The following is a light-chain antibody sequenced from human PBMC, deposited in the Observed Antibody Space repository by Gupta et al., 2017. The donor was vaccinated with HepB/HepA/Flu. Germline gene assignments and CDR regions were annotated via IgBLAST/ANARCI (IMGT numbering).Light chain of an antibody. J-gene: IGLJ3*02. V-gene: IGLV3-19*01. Sequence: SSELTQDPAVSVALGQTVRITCPGDSLRRYYASWYQQKPGQAPVLVIYDRNNRRSGIPDRFSGSSSGNTASLTITGAQAEDEADYYWNSRDGSGNHLVFGGGTKLTVL. CDR2: DRN. CDR3: NSRDGSGNHLV. CDR1: SLRRYY.